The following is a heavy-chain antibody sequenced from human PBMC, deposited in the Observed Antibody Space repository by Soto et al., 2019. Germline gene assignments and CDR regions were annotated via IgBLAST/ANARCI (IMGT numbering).Heavy chain of an antibody. Sequence: SETLSLTCTVSGGSVSSGSYYWSWIRQPPGKGLEWIGYIYYSGSTNYNPSLKSRVTIPVDTSKNQFSLKLSSVTAADTAVYYCARAGTDYGDYLGPDYWGQGTLVTVSS. CDR1: GGSVSSGSYY. J-gene: IGHJ4*02. CDR3: ARAGTDYGDYLGPDY. CDR2: IYYSGST. V-gene: IGHV4-61*01. D-gene: IGHD4-17*01.